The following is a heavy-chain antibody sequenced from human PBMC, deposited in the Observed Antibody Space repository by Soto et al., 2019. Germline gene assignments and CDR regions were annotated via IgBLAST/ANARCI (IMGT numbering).Heavy chain of an antibody. Sequence: VASVKVSCKASGYTFTGYYMHWVRQAPGQGLEWMGWINPNSGGTNYAQKFQGRVTMTRDTSISTAYMELSRLRSDDTAVYYCASLYYYDSSGYYYEFDYWGQGTLVTVSS. CDR1: GYTFTGYY. J-gene: IGHJ4*02. D-gene: IGHD3-22*01. V-gene: IGHV1-2*02. CDR2: INPNSGGT. CDR3: ASLYYYDSSGYYYEFDY.